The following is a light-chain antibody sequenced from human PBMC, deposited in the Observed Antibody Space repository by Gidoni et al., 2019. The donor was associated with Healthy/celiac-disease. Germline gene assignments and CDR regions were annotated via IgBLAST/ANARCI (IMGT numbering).Light chain of an antibody. CDR3: QQSYSTPPWT. CDR2: AAS. V-gene: IGKV1-39*01. CDR1: QSIRSY. J-gene: IGKJ1*01. Sequence: DIQLTQSSSSLSVSVRDRVTITCRASQSIRSYLNRYQQKPGKAPKLLIYAASSLQSGVPSRFSGSGSGTDFTLTISSLQPENFATYYCQQSYSTPPWTFGQGTKVKIK.